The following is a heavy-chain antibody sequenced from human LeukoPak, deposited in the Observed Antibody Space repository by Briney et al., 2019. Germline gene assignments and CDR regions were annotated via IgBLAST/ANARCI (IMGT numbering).Heavy chain of an antibody. CDR2: IYYSGST. J-gene: IGHJ5*02. V-gene: IGHV4-59*01. CDR3: ARVPLYYDSSGVGWFDP. Sequence: SETLSLTCTVSGGTISSYYWSWIRQPPGKGLEWIGYIYYSGSTNYNPSLKSRVTISVDTSKNQFSLKLSSVTAADTAVYYCARVPLYYDSSGVGWFDPWGQGTLVTVSS. D-gene: IGHD3-22*01. CDR1: GGTISSYY.